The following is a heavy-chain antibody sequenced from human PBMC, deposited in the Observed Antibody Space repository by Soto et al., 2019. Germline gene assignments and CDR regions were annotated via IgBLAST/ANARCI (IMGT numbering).Heavy chain of an antibody. V-gene: IGHV1-18*01. D-gene: IGHD2-2*01. CDR1: GYIFINYG. CDR2: ISGYNGNT. J-gene: IGHJ5*02. Sequence: ASVKVSCKASGYIFINYGITRVRQAPGQGLEWMGWISGYNGNTKYADKLQGRVTMTTDTSTTTAYMELRSLRSDDTAVYYCARDEVPAANWLDRWGQGTLVTVSS. CDR3: ARDEVPAANWLDR.